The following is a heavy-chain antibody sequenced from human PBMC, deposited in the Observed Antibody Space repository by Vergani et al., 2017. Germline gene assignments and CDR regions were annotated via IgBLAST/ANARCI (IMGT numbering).Heavy chain of an antibody. D-gene: IGHD3-9*01. CDR3: ARRSGVVYGIFSGTQYFVDF. V-gene: IGHV4-38-2*01. CDR1: GFSINNGYY. CDR2: IYRTGRT. J-gene: IGHJ4*02. Sequence: QVQLQESGPGLVKPSETLSLTCAVSGFSINNGYYWDWIRQPPGKGLEWIGSIYRTGRTHFNPSLKSRVTISVDTSNNHFSLRLNSLTAADTAVYYCARRSGVVYGIFSGTQYFVDFWGQGALVTVSS.